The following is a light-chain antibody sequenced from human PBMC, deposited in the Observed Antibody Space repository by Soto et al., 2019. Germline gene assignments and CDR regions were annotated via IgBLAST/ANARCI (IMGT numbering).Light chain of an antibody. CDR2: GAS. Sequence: EIVMTQSPATLSVSPGERATLSCRASQSVSSNLAWYQQKPGQAPRLLIYGASTSATGIPARFSGSGSGTEFTLTISRLQCEDFAVYYCQQYNSGYTLGQGTKLEIK. V-gene: IGKV3-15*01. CDR3: QQYNSGYT. J-gene: IGKJ2*01. CDR1: QSVSSN.